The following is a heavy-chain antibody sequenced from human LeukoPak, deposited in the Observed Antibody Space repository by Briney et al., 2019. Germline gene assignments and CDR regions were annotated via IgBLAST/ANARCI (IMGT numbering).Heavy chain of an antibody. D-gene: IGHD4-11*01. CDR1: GFTFSSYA. J-gene: IGHJ5*02. Sequence: GRPLRLSCAASGFTFSSYAMHWVRQAPGKGLEWVAVISYDGSNKYYADSVKGRFTISRDNSKNTLYLQMNSLRAEDTAVYYCARVALRPIDYSNPEFDPWGQGTLVTVSS. CDR2: ISYDGSNK. CDR3: ARVALRPIDYSNPEFDP. V-gene: IGHV3-30-3*01.